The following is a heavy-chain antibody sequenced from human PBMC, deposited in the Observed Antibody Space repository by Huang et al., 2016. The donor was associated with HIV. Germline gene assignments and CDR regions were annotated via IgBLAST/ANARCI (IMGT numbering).Heavy chain of an antibody. Sequence: QVELVQSGAEVKRPGASVRVSCKAAGYIFTKYGINWVRQAPGQGLEWMGWISAYNCNTNYAEKLKGRVTLTRDTSATTAYMELRDVTSADTAVYYCARDHWYPLQNWFDLWGQGTLVTVSS. CDR1: GYIFTKYG. CDR3: ARDHWYPLQNWFDL. V-gene: IGHV1-18*01. D-gene: IGHD1-1*01. CDR2: ISAYNCNT. J-gene: IGHJ5*01.